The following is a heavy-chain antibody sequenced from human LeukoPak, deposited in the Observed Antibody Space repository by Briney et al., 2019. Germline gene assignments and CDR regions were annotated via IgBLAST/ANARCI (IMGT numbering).Heavy chain of an antibody. CDR1: GGSISSSSYY. CDR3: ARDIGGFGDSHLDY. D-gene: IGHD3-10*01. V-gene: IGHV4-61*01. CDR2: IYYSGST. Sequence: SETLSLTCTVSGGSISSSSYYWSWIRQPPGKGLEWIGYIYYSGSTNYNPSLKSRVTISVDTSKNQFSLKLSSVTAADTAVYYCARDIGGFGDSHLDYWGQGTLVTVSS. J-gene: IGHJ4*02.